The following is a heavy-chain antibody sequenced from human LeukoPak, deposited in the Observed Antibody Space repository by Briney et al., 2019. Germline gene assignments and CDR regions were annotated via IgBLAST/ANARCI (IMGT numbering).Heavy chain of an antibody. Sequence: SETLSLTCTVSGGSISSGGYYWSWIRQHPGKGLEWIGYIYYSGSTNYNPSLKSRVTISVDTSKNQFSLKLSSVTAADTAVYYCARSPFPLGSYHTWGQGTLVTVSS. CDR1: GGSISSGGYY. CDR3: ARSPFPLGSYHT. J-gene: IGHJ5*02. V-gene: IGHV4-61*08. CDR2: IYYSGST. D-gene: IGHD5-18*01.